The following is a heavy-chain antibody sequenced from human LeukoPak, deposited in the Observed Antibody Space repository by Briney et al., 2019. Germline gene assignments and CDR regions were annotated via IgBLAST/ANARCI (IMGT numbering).Heavy chain of an antibody. Sequence: PSETLSLTSTVSGGSISSGSYYWSWIRQPAGKGLEWIGRIYTSGSTNYNPSLKSRVTISVDTSKNQFSLKLSSVTAADTAVYYCARWVGYGDYFDYWGQGTLVTVSS. CDR1: GGSISSGSYY. CDR2: IYTSGST. J-gene: IGHJ4*02. D-gene: IGHD4-17*01. CDR3: ARWVGYGDYFDY. V-gene: IGHV4-61*02.